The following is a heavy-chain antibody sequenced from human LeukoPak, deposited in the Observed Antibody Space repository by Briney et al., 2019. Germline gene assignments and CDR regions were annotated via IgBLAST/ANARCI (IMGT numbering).Heavy chain of an antibody. CDR2: ISGSGDTT. Sequence: GGSLRLSCTASRSTFSTYAMSWVRQAPGKGLEWVSCISGSGDTTYYTGSVKGRFTISRDNTKNTPDLQMGSLRAEDTAVYYCAKSQRNDQQVVQRIDYWGQGTLVTVSS. J-gene: IGHJ4*02. D-gene: IGHD2-2*01. CDR3: AKSQRNDQQVVQRIDY. V-gene: IGHV3-23*01. CDR1: RSTFSTYA.